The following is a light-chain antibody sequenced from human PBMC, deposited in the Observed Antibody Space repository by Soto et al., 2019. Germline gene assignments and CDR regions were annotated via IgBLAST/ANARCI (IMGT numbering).Light chain of an antibody. CDR1: QNVSSY. CDR2: QTS. V-gene: IGKV3-11*01. Sequence: EIVLTQSPATLSLSPGERATLSCRASQNVSSYLAWYQQKPGQAPRLLIYQTSIRAAGIPARFSASGTGTDFTLTISRLEPADFALYYCQQRSDWPWTFGQGT. CDR3: QQRSDWPWT. J-gene: IGKJ1*01.